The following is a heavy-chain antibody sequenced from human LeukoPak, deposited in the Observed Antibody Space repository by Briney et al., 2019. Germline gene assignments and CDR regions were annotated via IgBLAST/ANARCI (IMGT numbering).Heavy chain of an antibody. CDR2: IIPILGIA. D-gene: IGHD2-21*02. V-gene: IGHV1-69*04. Sequence: SVTVSFTASGGTFSSYAISWVRQAPGQGLEWMGRIIPILGIANYAQKFQGRVTITADKSTSTAYMELSSLRSEDTAVYYCARSIVVVTAMPKYYFDYWGQGTLVTVSS. CDR1: GGTFSSYA. CDR3: ARSIVVVTAMPKYYFDY. J-gene: IGHJ4*02.